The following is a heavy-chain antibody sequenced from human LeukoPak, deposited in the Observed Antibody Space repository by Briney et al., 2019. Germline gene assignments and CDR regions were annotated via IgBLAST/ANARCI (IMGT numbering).Heavy chain of an antibody. CDR2: VYYTGST. CDR3: ARHLMVRGVIPTRYFDY. Sequence: SETLSLTCTVSGGYISSYYWSWIRQPPGEGLEWIGYVYYTGSTNYNPSLKSRVSISVDTSKNQFSLKLSSVTAADTAVYYCARHLMVRGVIPTRYFDYWGQGTLVAVSS. V-gene: IGHV4-59*08. D-gene: IGHD3-10*01. CDR1: GGYISSYY. J-gene: IGHJ4*02.